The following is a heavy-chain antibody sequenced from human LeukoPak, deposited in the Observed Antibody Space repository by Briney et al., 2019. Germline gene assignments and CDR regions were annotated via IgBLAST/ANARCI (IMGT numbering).Heavy chain of an antibody. Sequence: GGSLRLSCAASGFTFSSYAMSWVRQAPGKGLEWVSAISGSGGSTYHADSVKGRFTISRDNSKNTLYLQMNSLRAEDTAVYYCAKDLALIVLMVYATGPEYWGQGTLVTVSS. V-gene: IGHV3-23*01. CDR3: AKDLALIVLMVYATGPEY. CDR1: GFTFSSYA. J-gene: IGHJ4*02. CDR2: ISGSGGST. D-gene: IGHD2-8*01.